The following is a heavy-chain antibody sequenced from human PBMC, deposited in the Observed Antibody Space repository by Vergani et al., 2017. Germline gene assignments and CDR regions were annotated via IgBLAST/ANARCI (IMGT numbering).Heavy chain of an antibody. V-gene: IGHV2-5*01. CDR2: IYWNDDK. J-gene: IGHJ6*02. D-gene: IGHD6-13*01. CDR3: AHSPQTVGSWSRPVYYYYGMDV. Sequence: QITLKESGPTLVKPTQTLTLTCTFSGFSLSTSGVGVGWIRQPPGKALEWLALIYWNDDKRYSPSLKSRLTITKDTSKNQVVLTMTNMDPVDTATYYCAHSPQTVGSWSRPVYYYYGMDVWGQGTTVTVSS. CDR1: GFSLSTSGVG.